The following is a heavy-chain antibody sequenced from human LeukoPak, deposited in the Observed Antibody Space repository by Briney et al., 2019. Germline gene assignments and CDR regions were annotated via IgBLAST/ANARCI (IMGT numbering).Heavy chain of an antibody. CDR3: AKDYLLN. CDR2: ISYDGSNK. J-gene: IGHJ4*02. V-gene: IGHV3-30*04. Sequence: PGGSLRLSCAASGFTFSSYAMHWVRQAPGKGLEWVAVISYDGSNKYYADSVKGRFTISRDNSKNTLYLQMNSLRAEDTAVYYCAKDYLLNWGQGTLVTVSS. CDR1: GFTFSSYA. D-gene: IGHD3-16*02.